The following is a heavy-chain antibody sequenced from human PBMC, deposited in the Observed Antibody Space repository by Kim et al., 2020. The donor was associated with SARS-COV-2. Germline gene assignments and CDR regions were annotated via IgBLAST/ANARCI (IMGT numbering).Heavy chain of an antibody. CDR3: ARLGFYGYWSFDY. D-gene: IGHD5-18*01. J-gene: IGHJ4*02. CDR2: IYDSGST. CDR1: GASISTYY. V-gene: IGHV4-59*01. Sequence: SETLSLTCTVSGASISTYYWSWVRQPPGKGLEWIGYIYDSGSTNYNPSLKSRVTISVDTSKNQFSLKLTSVTAADTAMYFCARLGFYGYWSFDYWGQGTLITVSS.